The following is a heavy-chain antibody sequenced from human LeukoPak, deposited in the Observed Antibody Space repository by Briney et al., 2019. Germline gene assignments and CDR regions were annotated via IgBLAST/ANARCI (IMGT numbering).Heavy chain of an antibody. V-gene: IGHV3-21*01. CDR1: GFTFSSYS. Sequence: GGSLRLSCAASGFTFSSYSMNWVRQAPGRGLEWVSSISSDSNYIYYADSVKGRFTISRDNAKNSLYLQMNSLRAEDTAVYYCARGSEWSSGVSDYWGQGTLVTVSS. CDR2: ISSDSNYI. CDR3: ARGSEWSSGVSDY. D-gene: IGHD3-3*01. J-gene: IGHJ4*02.